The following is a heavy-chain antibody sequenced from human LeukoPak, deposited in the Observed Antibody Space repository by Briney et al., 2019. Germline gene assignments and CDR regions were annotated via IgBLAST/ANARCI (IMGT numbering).Heavy chain of an antibody. CDR3: AREKTACGGGCYDS. J-gene: IGHJ4*02. V-gene: IGHV3-48*03. D-gene: IGHD2-21*02. CDR2: ISSSGTPI. CDR1: GFTFSSYE. Sequence: QTGGSLRLSCAASGFTFSSYEMNWVRQAPGKGLEWVSYISSSGTPIHYADSVKGRFTISRDNAKNSLFLQMNSLRAEDTAVYYCAREKTACGGGCYDSWGQGTLVTVSS.